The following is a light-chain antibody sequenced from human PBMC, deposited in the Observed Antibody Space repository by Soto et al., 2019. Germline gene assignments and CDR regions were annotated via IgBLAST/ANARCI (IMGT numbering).Light chain of an antibody. V-gene: IGKV1-5*01. J-gene: IGKJ5*01. CDR3: QQYNSYSIT. Sequence: DIQMTQSPSSLSASVGDRVTITCRAGQSISSYLNWYQQKPGKAPKLLIYDASSLESGVPSRFSGSGSGTEFTLTISSLQPDDFATYYCQQYNSYSITFGQGTRLEIK. CDR1: QSISSY. CDR2: DAS.